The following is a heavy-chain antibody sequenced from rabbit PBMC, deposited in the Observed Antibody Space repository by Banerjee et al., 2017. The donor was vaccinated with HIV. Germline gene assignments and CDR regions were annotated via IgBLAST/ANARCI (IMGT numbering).Heavy chain of an antibody. J-gene: IGHJ4*01. CDR2: INTSSGNTVNT. V-gene: IGHV1S45*01. CDR3: ARDLAGVIGWNFNL. D-gene: IGHD4-1*01. Sequence: QEQLVESGGGLVKPEGSLTLTCTASGFSFSNKCVMCWVRQAPGKGLEWIGCINTSSGNTVNTVYASWAKGRFTISKTSSTTVTLQMTSLTAADTATYFCARDLAGVIGWNFNLWGQGTLVTVS. CDR1: GFSFSNKCV.